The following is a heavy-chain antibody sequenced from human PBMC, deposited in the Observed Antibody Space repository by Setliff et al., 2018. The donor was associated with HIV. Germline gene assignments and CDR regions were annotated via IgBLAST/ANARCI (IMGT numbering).Heavy chain of an antibody. J-gene: IGHJ4*02. CDR1: GFTFSYFG. Sequence: GESLKISCAASGFTFSYFGMHWVRQAPGKGLEWVAFIQYDGRRNNYADSVKGRFTISRDNSRNTVFLQMNNLRTEDTAVYYCAKDQGRVNDHWGLGTLVTVSS. CDR3: AKDQGRVNDH. V-gene: IGHV3-30*02. D-gene: IGHD3-16*01. CDR2: IQYDGRRN.